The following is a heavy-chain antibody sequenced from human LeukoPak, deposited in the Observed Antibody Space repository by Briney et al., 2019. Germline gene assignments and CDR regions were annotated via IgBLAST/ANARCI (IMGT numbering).Heavy chain of an antibody. V-gene: IGHV4-39*07. Sequence: SETLSLTCTVSGGSISSSSYYWGWIRQPPGKGLEWIGSIYYSGSTYYNPSLKSRVTISVDTSKNQFSLKLSSVTAADTAVYYCARDREQWASSYFDYWGQGTLVTVSS. CDR1: GGSISSSSYY. D-gene: IGHD6-19*01. CDR3: ARDREQWASSYFDY. CDR2: IYYSGST. J-gene: IGHJ4*02.